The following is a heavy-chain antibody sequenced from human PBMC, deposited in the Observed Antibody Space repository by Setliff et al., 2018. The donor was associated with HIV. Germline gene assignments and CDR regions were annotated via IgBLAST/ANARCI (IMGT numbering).Heavy chain of an antibody. CDR2: TNPSGST. V-gene: IGHV4-34*01. J-gene: IGHJ6*03. CDR1: VGSFSGHY. CDR3: ARGQDLGATWTGYYYYYMDV. D-gene: IGHD1-26*01. Sequence: SETLSLTCAVYVGSFSGHYWIWIRQPSGKGLEWIGETNPSGSTRYNPSLKSRVIISVDRSKNQFPLKLTSVTAADTAVYYCARGQDLGATWTGYYYYYMDVWGKGTTVTVSS.